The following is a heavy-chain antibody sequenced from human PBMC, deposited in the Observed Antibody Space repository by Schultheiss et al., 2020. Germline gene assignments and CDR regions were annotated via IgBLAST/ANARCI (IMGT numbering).Heavy chain of an antibody. D-gene: IGHD3-10*01. CDR3: AKDLRSMVRINWFDP. V-gene: IGHV3-21*04. CDR2: ISSSSSYI. Sequence: GGSLRLSCAASGFTFSSYSMNWVRQAPGKGLEWVSSISSSSSYIYYADSVKGRFTISRDNAKNSLYLQMNSLRDEDTAVYYCAKDLRSMVRINWFDPWGQGTLVTVSS. J-gene: IGHJ5*02. CDR1: GFTFSSYS.